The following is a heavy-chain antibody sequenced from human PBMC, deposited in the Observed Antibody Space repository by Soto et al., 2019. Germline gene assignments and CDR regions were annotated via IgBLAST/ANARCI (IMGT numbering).Heavy chain of an antibody. CDR3: AARLWFGEIGEYYFDY. CDR2: IYYSGST. J-gene: IGHJ4*02. CDR1: GGNISSSGYY. D-gene: IGHD3-10*01. Sequence: SETMCLTCTVAGGNISSSGYYWGWIRKPPGKGLEWIGSIYYSGSTYYNPSLKSRVTISVDTSKNQFSLKLSSVTAADTAVYYCAARLWFGEIGEYYFDYWGQGTLVTVSS. V-gene: IGHV4-39*01.